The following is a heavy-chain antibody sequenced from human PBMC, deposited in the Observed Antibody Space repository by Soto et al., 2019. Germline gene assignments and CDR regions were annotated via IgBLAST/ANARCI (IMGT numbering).Heavy chain of an antibody. D-gene: IGHD2-21*01. CDR2: ISSSSRTI. Sequence: PGGSLRLSCAASGFTLSDYYMSWIRQAPGKGLEWVSYISSSSRTIYYADSVRGRFTISRDNAENSVYLQMNSLRAEDTALYYCARNSKHSDYWGQGIMVTVPS. CDR1: GFTLSDYY. J-gene: IGHJ4*02. CDR3: ARNSKHSDY. V-gene: IGHV3-11*01.